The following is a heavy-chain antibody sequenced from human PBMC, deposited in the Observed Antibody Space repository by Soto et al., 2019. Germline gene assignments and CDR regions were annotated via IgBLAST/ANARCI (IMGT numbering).Heavy chain of an antibody. CDR2: IYPGDSDT. CDR3: AIAEGGGSVYYYGMDV. Sequence: GESLKISCKGSGYSSTSYWIGWVRQMPGKGLEWMGIIYPGDSDTRYSPSFQGQVTISADKSISTAYLQWSSLKASDTAMYYCAIAEGGGSVYYYGMDVWGQGTTVTVSS. V-gene: IGHV5-51*01. J-gene: IGHJ6*02. CDR1: GYSSTSYW. D-gene: IGHD3-16*01.